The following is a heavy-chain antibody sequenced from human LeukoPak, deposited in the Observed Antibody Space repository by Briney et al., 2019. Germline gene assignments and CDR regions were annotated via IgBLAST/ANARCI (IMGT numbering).Heavy chain of an antibody. CDR2: ISSSGTII. Sequence: GGSLRLSCAASGFTFSSYEMNWVRQAPGKGLEFISYISSSGTIIYYADSVKGRFTISRDNSKNTLYLQMNSLRAEDTAVYYCAKDKTSLQYAYYFDYWGQGTLVTVSS. V-gene: IGHV3-48*03. J-gene: IGHJ4*02. CDR3: AKDKTSLQYAYYFDY. CDR1: GFTFSSYE. D-gene: IGHD4-11*01.